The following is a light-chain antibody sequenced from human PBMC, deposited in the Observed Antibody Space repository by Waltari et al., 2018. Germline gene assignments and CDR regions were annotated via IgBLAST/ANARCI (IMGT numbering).Light chain of an antibody. J-gene: IGLJ2*01. V-gene: IGLV2-14*03. CDR2: DVS. CDR3: SSYTLTNPVV. Sequence: QSVVTQPASVSGSPGQSISISCTGTSNDLGANDYVSWFQQHPGRAPQLVIYDVSVRPLGVSIPFAGSKSGNTASLTISGLQAEDEALYYCSSYTLTNPVVFGGGTKLTVL. CDR1: SNDLGANDY.